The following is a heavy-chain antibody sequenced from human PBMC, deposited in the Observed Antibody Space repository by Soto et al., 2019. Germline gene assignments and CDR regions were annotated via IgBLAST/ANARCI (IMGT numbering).Heavy chain of an antibody. V-gene: IGHV4-39*01. CDR3: ARHHLIILYHYYYGMDV. CDR2: LYYSGST. Sequence: SETLSLTCTVSGGSISSSCYSWGWIRLPPGKGLEWIGSLYYSGSTYYNPSLKSRVTISVETSKNQFSLKLSSVTAADTAVYYCARHHLIILYHYYYGMDVWGKGPTV. CDR1: GGSISSSCYS. D-gene: IGHD3-16*01. J-gene: IGHJ6*04.